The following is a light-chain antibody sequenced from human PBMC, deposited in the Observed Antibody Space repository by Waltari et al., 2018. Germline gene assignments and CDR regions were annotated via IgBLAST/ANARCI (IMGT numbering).Light chain of an antibody. CDR3: QQYSSSPYT. CDR1: HTVTANY. V-gene: IGKV3-20*01. J-gene: IGKJ2*01. CDR2: GAT. Sequence: EIVLAPPPGTVSASPGDGVPLSCRASHTVTANYNAWYQQKHGHAPRLLIYGATDRAAGIPVRFSGSGSGTDFTLNISRLEPEDFAVYYCQQYSSSPYTFGQGTRLDI.